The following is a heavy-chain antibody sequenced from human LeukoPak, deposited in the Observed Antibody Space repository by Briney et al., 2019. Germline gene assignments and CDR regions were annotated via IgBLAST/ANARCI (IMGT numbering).Heavy chain of an antibody. J-gene: IGHJ3*02. CDR3: ASKGLVGSTNAFDI. D-gene: IGHD2-15*01. Sequence: PGGSLRLACADSGFTFSSYSMNWVHQAPGKGLEWVSSISSSSSYIYYADSVKGRFTISRDNAKNSLYLQMNSLRAEDTAVYYCASKGLVGSTNAFDIWGQGTMVTVSS. V-gene: IGHV3-21*01. CDR2: ISSSSSYI. CDR1: GFTFSSYS.